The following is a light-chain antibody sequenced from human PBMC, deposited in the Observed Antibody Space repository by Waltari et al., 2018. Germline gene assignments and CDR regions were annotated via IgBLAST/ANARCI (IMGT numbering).Light chain of an antibody. Sequence: DVVMTQSPLSLPVTLGQPASIYCRSSQSLVHSDGNTYLHWFQQRPGQSPRRLIYKVSNRGSGVPDIFSGSGSGTGFTLKISRVEAEDVGIYYCVQHTHWPHTFGGWTKVEIK. CDR3: VQHTHWPHT. J-gene: IGKJ4*01. V-gene: IGKV2-30*02. CDR1: QSLVHSDGNTY. CDR2: KVS.